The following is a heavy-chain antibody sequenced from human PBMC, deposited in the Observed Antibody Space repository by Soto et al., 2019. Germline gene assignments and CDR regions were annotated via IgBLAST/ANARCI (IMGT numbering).Heavy chain of an antibody. CDR2: IIPILGIA. CDR3: ARESPSPTVTTLYNWFDP. V-gene: IGHV1-69*04. Sequence: QVQLVQSGAEVKKPGSSVKVSCKASGGTFSSYAITWVRQSPGQGLEWMGRIIPILGIANYAQKFQGRVTITADKSTRTAYMELSSLGSEDTAVYYCARESPSPTVTTLYNWFDPWGEGTLGTVSS. J-gene: IGHJ5*02. CDR1: GGTFSSYA. D-gene: IGHD4-17*01.